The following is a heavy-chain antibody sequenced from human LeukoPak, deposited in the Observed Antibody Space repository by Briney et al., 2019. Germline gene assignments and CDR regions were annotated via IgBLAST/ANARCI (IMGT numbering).Heavy chain of an antibody. CDR3: ARSLYYDSSLDY. D-gene: IGHD3-22*01. CDR1: GGSIGSYY. Sequence: SETLSLTCTVSGGSIGSYYWSWIRQPPGKGLEWIGYIYYSGSTNYNPSLKSRVTISVDTSKNQFSLKLSSVTAADTAVYYCARSLYYDSSLDYWGQGTLVTVSS. J-gene: IGHJ4*02. CDR2: IYYSGST. V-gene: IGHV4-59*01.